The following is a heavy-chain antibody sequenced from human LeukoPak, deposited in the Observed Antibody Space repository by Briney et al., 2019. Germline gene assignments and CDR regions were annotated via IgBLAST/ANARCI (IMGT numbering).Heavy chain of an antibody. CDR1: GFTSSSYA. Sequence: GRSLRLSCAASGFTSSSYAMHWVRQAPGKGLEWVAVISYDGSNKYYADSVKGRFTISRDNSKNTLYLQMNSLRAEDTAVYYCARDRRAGAIAAGDYWGQGTLVTVSS. J-gene: IGHJ4*02. CDR2: ISYDGSNK. CDR3: ARDRRAGAIAAGDY. V-gene: IGHV3-30-3*01. D-gene: IGHD6-13*01.